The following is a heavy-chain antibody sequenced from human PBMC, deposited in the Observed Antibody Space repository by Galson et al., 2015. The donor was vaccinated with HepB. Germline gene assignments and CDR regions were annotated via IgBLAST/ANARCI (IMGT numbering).Heavy chain of an antibody. Sequence: SVKVSCKAPGYTFNNYAISWVRQAPGQGLEYLGWISVYTGNTHYAQNFQGRVSMTTDTATNTAYMQLRSLRPDDSAVYYCARDYVIVPATHHFFMDVWGQGTTVIVS. CDR1: GYTFNNYA. J-gene: IGHJ6*02. CDR2: ISVYTGNT. D-gene: IGHD2-21*01. V-gene: IGHV1-18*01. CDR3: ARDYVIVPATHHFFMDV.